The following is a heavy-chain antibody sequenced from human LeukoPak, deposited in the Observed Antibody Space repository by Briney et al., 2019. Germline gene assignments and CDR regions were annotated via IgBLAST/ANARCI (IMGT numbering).Heavy chain of an antibody. CDR1: GGSISSHY. CDR3: ARGALRGFYAFFYMDV. CDR2: ISSSGST. J-gene: IGHJ6*03. D-gene: IGHD5/OR15-5a*01. Sequence: SETLSLTCTVSGGSISSHYWIWIRQSPEKGLEWMGDISSSGSTGYNPSLRSRVTISLDTSKNQVSLNLSSVTAADTAVYYCARGALRGFYAFFYMDVWGKGTTVTVSS. V-gene: IGHV4-59*11.